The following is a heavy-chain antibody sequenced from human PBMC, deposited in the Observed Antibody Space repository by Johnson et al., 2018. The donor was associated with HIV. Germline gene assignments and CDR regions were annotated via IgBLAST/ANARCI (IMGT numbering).Heavy chain of an antibody. V-gene: IGHV3-30*04. CDR3: ARERASSAFDI. J-gene: IGHJ3*02. CDR1: GFTFTSYT. CDR2: ISHDGTNE. Sequence: QMQLVESGGGVVPPGRSLRLTCAASGFTFTSYTMHWVRQAPGKGPDWVAMISHDGTNENYADSVKGRFSISRDNAKNSLYLQMNSLRAEDTAVYYCARERASSAFDIWGQGTMVTVSS.